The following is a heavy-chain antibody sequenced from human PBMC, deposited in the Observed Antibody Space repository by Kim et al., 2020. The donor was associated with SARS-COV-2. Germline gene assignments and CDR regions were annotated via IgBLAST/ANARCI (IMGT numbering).Heavy chain of an antibody. CDR1: GFTFGDYA. CDR3: IIYCSSTSCYGMDV. D-gene: IGHD2-2*01. J-gene: IGHJ6*02. Sequence: GGSLRLSCTASGFTFGDYAMSWFRQAPGKGLEWVGFIRSKAYGGTTEHAASVKGRFTISRDDSKSIAYLQMNSLKTEDTAVYYCIIYCSSTSCYGMDVWGQGTTVTVSS. V-gene: IGHV3-49*03. CDR2: IRSKAYGGTT.